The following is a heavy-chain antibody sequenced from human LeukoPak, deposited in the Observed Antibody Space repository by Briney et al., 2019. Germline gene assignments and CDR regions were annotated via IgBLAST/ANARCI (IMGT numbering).Heavy chain of an antibody. CDR3: ARDYGDYLSGWFDP. V-gene: IGHV4-59*01. J-gene: IGHJ5*02. CDR1: GFTFSSYE. Sequence: GSLRLSCAASGFTFSSYEMNWIRQPPGKGLEWIGYIYYSGSTNYNPSLKSRVTISVDTSKNQFSLKLSSVTAADTAVYYCARDYGDYLSGWFDPWGQGTLVTVSS. D-gene: IGHD4-17*01. CDR2: IYYSGST.